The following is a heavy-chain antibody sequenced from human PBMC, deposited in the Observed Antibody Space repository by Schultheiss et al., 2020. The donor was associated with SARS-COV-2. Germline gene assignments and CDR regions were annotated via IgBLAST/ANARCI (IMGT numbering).Heavy chain of an antibody. D-gene: IGHD6-19*01. CDR3: ARRIAVAGFDY. V-gene: IGHV5-51*01. Sequence: GGSLRLSCKGSGYSFTSYWIGWVRQMPGKGLEWMGIIYPGDSDTRYSPSFQGQVTISADKSISTAYLQWGSLKASDTAMYYCARRIAVAGFDYWGQGTLVTVSS. J-gene: IGHJ4*02. CDR2: IYPGDSDT. CDR1: GYSFTSYW.